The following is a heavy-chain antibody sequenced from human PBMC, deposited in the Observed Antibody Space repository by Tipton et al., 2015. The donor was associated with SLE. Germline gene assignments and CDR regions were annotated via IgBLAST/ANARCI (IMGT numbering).Heavy chain of an antibody. V-gene: IGHV4-4*07. CDR3: AGIRYSNYDV. J-gene: IGHJ6*02. D-gene: IGHD4-11*01. CDR1: DGSISDSY. Sequence: TLSLTCTVSDGSISDSYWTWIRQPAGEGLEWIGHIYPSGITSCNPSLKSRVTMSLDTSKNQFSLKLSSMTAADTAVYYCAGIRYSNYDVWGQGTTVTVSS. CDR2: IYPSGIT.